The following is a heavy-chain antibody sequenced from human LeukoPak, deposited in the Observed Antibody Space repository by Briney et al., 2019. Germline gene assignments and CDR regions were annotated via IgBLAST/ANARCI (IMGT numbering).Heavy chain of an antibody. D-gene: IGHD3-16*01. CDR2: ISYSGST. CDR3: ARRGLYNWYFDL. CDR1: GGSISTYY. V-gene: IGHV4-59*08. J-gene: IGHJ2*01. Sequence: PSETLSLTCTVSGGSISTYYWSWIRHSPGKGLEWIGYISYSGSTNYNPSLKSRVTISLDTSKSQFSLRLTSVTAADTAVYYCARRGLYNWYFDLWGRGALVTAPS.